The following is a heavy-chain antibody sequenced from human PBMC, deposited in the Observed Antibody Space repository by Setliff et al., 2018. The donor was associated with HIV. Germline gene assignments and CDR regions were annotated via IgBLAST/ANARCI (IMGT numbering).Heavy chain of an antibody. J-gene: IGHJ2*01. CDR1: GGSISSGDYY. D-gene: IGHD4-17*01. Sequence: PSETLSLTCSVFGGSISSGDYYWSWLRQHPGKGLEWIGCIYHSGTTYYNPSLASRVIISADTSRKRFSLQLNSVTAADTGVYFCARAPQDRTTWYFDLWGRGTLVTVSS. V-gene: IGHV4-31*03. CDR2: IYHSGTT. CDR3: ARAPQDRTTWYFDL.